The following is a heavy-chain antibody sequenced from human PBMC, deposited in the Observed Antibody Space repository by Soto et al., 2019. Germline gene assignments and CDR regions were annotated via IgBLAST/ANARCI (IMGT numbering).Heavy chain of an antibody. CDR2: ISGSGGST. Sequence: PGGSLRLSCAASGFTFSSYAMSWVLQAPGKGLEWVSAISGSGGSTYYADSVKGRFTISRDNSKNTLYLQMNSLRAEDTAVYYCAKDHMTSMVRGVEDAFDIWGQGTMVTVSS. D-gene: IGHD3-10*01. V-gene: IGHV3-23*01. CDR1: GFTFSSYA. CDR3: AKDHMTSMVRGVEDAFDI. J-gene: IGHJ3*02.